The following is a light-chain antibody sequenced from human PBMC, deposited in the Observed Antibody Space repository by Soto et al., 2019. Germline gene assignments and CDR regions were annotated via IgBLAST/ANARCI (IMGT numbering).Light chain of an antibody. CDR1: QRVTSN. V-gene: IGKV3-15*01. Sequence: DILLTRCPGTLCYYAGGRATLSSRASQRVTSNLAWYQQKPGQAPRLLMYGVSTRATGIPARFGGSGSATEFTLTISSLQSEDFAVYYCQQYSQWPLTVGGGTKVAIK. CDR3: QQYSQWPLT. CDR2: GVS. J-gene: IGKJ4*01.